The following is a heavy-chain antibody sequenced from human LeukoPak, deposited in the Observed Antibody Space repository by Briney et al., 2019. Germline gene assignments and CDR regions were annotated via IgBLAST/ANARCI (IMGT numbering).Heavy chain of an antibody. CDR3: ARSSMNAVADTPFVWFDP. Sequence: KTSETLSLTCTVSGGSISSYYWSWIRQPAGKGLEWIGRIYTSGSTNYNPSLKSRVTMSVDTSKNQFSLKLSSVTAADTAVYYCARSSMNAVADTPFVWFDPWGQGTLVTVSS. J-gene: IGHJ5*02. CDR1: GGSISSYY. D-gene: IGHD6-19*01. V-gene: IGHV4-4*07. CDR2: IYTSGST.